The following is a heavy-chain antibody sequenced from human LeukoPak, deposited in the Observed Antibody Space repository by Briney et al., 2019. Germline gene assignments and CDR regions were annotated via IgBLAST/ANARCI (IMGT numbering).Heavy chain of an antibody. CDR3: ARERGPAPGTHFFAG. Sequence: ASVTVSCKASGYTFTGYYMHWVRQAPGQGLEWMGIINPRGGSTNSARKFQGRVTMTWDTSTTTVYMDLSSLRSEDTAVYYCARERGPAPGTHFFAGWGQGSLVTVSS. D-gene: IGHD6-13*01. J-gene: IGHJ4*02. CDR1: GYTFTGYY. V-gene: IGHV1-46*01. CDR2: INPRGGST.